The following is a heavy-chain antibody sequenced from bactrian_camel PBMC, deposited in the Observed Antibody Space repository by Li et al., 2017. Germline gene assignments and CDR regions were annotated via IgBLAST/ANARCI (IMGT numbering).Heavy chain of an antibody. CDR1: GFTFSAHC. CDR3: VTRDPAGV. Sequence: DVQLVESGGGLVQPGGSLRLSCAGSGFTFSAHCMGWFRQAPGKEREGVAAIYTGGLRTRYADSVQGRFTISRDNNKNTVYLQMNSLKPDDTAVYYCVTRDPAGVGGQGTQVTVS. J-gene: IGHJ4*01. D-gene: IGHD3*01. V-gene: IGHV3S40*01. CDR2: IYTGGLRT.